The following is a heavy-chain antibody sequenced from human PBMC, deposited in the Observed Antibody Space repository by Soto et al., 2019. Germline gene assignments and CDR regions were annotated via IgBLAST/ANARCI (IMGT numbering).Heavy chain of an antibody. CDR1: GYTFTSYG. V-gene: IGHV1-18*01. J-gene: IGHJ4*02. Sequence: ASVKVSCKASGYTFTSYGISWVRQAPGQGLEWMGWISAYNGNTNYAQKLQGRVTMTTDTSTSTAYMELRSLRSDDTAVYYCARRYCSRTSCYHFEYWGQGTLVTVSS. CDR3: ARRYCSRTSCYHFEY. D-gene: IGHD2-2*01. CDR2: ISAYNGNT.